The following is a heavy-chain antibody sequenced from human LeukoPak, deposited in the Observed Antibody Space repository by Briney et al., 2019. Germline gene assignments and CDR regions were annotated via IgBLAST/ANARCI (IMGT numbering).Heavy chain of an antibody. CDR1: GYTFNNYY. V-gene: IGHV1-46*02. J-gene: IGHJ4*02. Sequence: ASVTVSCTASGYTFNNYYMYWVRQAPGQGLEWMGMINPSGGGTSYAQKFQGRVTMTRDTSTRTVYMEVSSLKPEDTAVYYCARQGAYSSAIGMGYWGQGTLVTVSS. CDR2: INPSGGGT. CDR3: ARQGAYSSAIGMGY. D-gene: IGHD6-19*01.